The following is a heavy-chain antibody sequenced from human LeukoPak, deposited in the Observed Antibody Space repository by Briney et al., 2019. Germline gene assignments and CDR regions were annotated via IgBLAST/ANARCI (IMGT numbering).Heavy chain of an antibody. J-gene: IGHJ4*01. V-gene: IGHV3-23*01. CDR2: ISDSGGRT. CDR1: GITLSNYG. CDR3: AKRGVVIRVILVGFHKEAYYFDS. D-gene: IGHD3-22*01. Sequence: GGSLRLSCAVSGITLSNYGMTWVRQAPGKGLEWVAGISDSGGRTNYADSVKGRITISRDNPKNTLYLQMNSLRAEDTAVYFCAKRGVVIRVILVGFHKEAYYFDSWGQEPWSPSPQ.